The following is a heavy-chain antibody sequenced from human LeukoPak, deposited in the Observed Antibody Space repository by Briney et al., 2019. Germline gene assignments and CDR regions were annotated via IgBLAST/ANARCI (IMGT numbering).Heavy chain of an antibody. CDR3: ARTLIGSSWSGARLFVY. CDR1: VGSFSGYY. CDR2: INHSGST. J-gene: IGHJ4*01. D-gene: IGHD6-13*01. V-gene: IGHV4-34*01. Sequence: SETLSLTCAVYVGSFSGYYWSWIRQPPAKGLEWIGEINHSGSTNYNPSLKSRVTISVDTSKNQFSLKLSSVTAADTAVYYCARTLIGSSWSGARLFVYWGQEPWSPSPQ.